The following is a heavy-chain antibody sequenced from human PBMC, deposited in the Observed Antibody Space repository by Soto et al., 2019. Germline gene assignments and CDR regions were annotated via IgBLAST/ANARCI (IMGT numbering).Heavy chain of an antibody. J-gene: IGHJ4*02. CDR1: GGSFSGYY. D-gene: IGHD5-18*01. CDR2: INHSGST. CDR3: ARGGTVHTAIQQYFDY. Sequence: SETLSLTCAAYGGSFSGYYWSWIRQPPGKGLEWIGEINHSGSTNYNPSLKSRVTISVDTSKNQFSLKLSSVTAADTAVYYCARGGTVHTAIQQYFDYVGQGTLVTVSS. V-gene: IGHV4-34*01.